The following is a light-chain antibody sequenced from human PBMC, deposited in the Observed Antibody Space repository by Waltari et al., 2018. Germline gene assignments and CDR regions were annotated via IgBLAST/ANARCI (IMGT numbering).Light chain of an antibody. J-gene: IGKJ4*01. V-gene: IGKV1-39*01. CDR2: ATS. Sequence: DVQMTQSPSSLSASIGDRFTITCRASRSVIGYLNWYQQKPGKAPTLLIYATSSLERGVPSRFSGSGSGADYTLTISSLQPEDFATYYCQQSHSSPLTFGGGTKVEIK. CDR3: QQSHSSPLT. CDR1: RSVIGY.